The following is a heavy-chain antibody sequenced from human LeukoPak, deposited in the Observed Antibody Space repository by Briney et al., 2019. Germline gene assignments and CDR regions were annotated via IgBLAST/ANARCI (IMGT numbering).Heavy chain of an antibody. CDR1: GFTSGDYA. CDR3: VRDGGVSGYDLLDY. V-gene: IGHV3-7*01. D-gene: IGHD5-12*01. Sequence: GGSLRLSCTASGFTSGDYAMTWFRQAPGKGLEWVAHINQDGSEEHYMDSVKARFTISRDNAKNSLSLQMNSLRAEDTAVYYCVRDGGVSGYDLLDYWGQGTLVTVSS. J-gene: IGHJ4*02. CDR2: INQDGSEE.